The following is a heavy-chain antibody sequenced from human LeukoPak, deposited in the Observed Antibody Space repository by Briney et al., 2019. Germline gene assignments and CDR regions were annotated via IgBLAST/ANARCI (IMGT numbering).Heavy chain of an antibody. CDR3: ARDRIAVAATETSFDY. Sequence: GGSLRLSCAASGFTFSSYGMHWVRQAPGKGLEWVSSISGSSSYIYYADSVKGRFTISRGNAKNSLYLQMNSLRAEDTAVYYCARDRIAVAATETSFDYWGQGTLVTVSS. J-gene: IGHJ4*02. CDR2: ISGSSSYI. V-gene: IGHV3-21*01. CDR1: GFTFSSYG. D-gene: IGHD6-19*01.